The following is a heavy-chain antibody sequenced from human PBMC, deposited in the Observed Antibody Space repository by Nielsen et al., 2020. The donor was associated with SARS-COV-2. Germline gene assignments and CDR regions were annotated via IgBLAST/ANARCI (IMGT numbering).Heavy chain of an antibody. V-gene: IGHV1-8*01. CDR3: ARKSGIAVAGNWYFDL. J-gene: IGHJ2*01. CDR2: MNPNSGNT. D-gene: IGHD6-19*01. Sequence: ASVKVSCKASGYTFTSYDINWVRQATGQGLEWMGWMNPNSGNTGYAQKFQGRVTMTRNTSISTAYMELSSLRSEDTAVYYCARKSGIAVAGNWYFDLWGRGTLVTVSS. CDR1: GYTFTSYD.